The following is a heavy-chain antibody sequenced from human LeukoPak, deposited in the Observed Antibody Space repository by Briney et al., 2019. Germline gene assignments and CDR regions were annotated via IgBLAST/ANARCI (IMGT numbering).Heavy chain of an antibody. Sequence: SETLSLTCTVSGGSISSSSYYWGWIRQPPGKGLEWIGSIYYSGSTYYNPSLKSRVTISVDKSKNQFSLNLSSVTAADTAVYFCAKEGMAVTTVTTGYFDLWGRGILVIVSS. CDR2: IYYSGST. CDR3: AKEGMAVTTVTTGYFDL. CDR1: GGSISSSSYY. V-gene: IGHV4-39*07. D-gene: IGHD4-17*01. J-gene: IGHJ2*01.